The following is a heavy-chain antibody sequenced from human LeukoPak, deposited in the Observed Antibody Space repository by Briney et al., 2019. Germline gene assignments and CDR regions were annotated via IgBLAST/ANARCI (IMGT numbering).Heavy chain of an antibody. CDR3: ARVLQEGYSFFYYYYMDV. V-gene: IGHV1-2*02. Sequence: ASVKVSCKASGYTFTGYYMHWVRQAPGQGLEWMGWINPNSGGTNYAQKFQGRVTMTRDTSISTAYMELSRLRSDDTAVYYCARVLQEGYSFFYYYYMDVWGKGTTVTVSS. CDR1: GYTFTGYY. CDR2: INPNSGGT. D-gene: IGHD5-18*01. J-gene: IGHJ6*03.